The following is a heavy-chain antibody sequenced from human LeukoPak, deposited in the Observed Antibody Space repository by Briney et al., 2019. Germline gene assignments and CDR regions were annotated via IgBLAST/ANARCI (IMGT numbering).Heavy chain of an antibody. D-gene: IGHD4-17*01. CDR3: AKGQGYGDHYPIDY. V-gene: IGHV5-51*01. CDR1: GYSFTNYW. CDR2: IYPSDSDT. Sequence: GESPQISWYASGYSFTNYWVAWVRQMLGKGLEWMGIIYPSDSDTRYSPSFQGQVTISADKSISTAYLQWSSLKASDTAIYYCAKGQGYGDHYPIDYWGQGTLVTVSS. J-gene: IGHJ4*02.